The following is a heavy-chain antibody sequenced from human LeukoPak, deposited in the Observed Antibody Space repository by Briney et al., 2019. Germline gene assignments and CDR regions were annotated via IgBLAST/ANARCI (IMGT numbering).Heavy chain of an antibody. Sequence: SGRSLRLSCAASGFTFDDYAMHWVRQAPGKGLEWVSGISWNSGSIGYADSVKGRFTISRDNAKNSLYLQMSSLRAEDTALYYCAKDGSLGGSGRLYYYGMDVWGQGTTVTVSS. V-gene: IGHV3-9*01. CDR3: AKDGSLGGSGRLYYYGMDV. D-gene: IGHD3-10*01. J-gene: IGHJ6*02. CDR1: GFTFDDYA. CDR2: ISWNSGSI.